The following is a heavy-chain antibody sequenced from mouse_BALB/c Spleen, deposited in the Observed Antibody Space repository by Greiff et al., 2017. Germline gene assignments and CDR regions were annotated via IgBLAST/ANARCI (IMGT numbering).Heavy chain of an antibody. CDR3: ARQGRSYYYAMDY. CDR2: IYPGDGDT. Sequence: QVQLQQSGAELVRPGSSVKISCKASGYAFSSYWMNWVKQRPGQGLEWIGQIYPGDGDTNYNGKFKGKATLTADKSSSTAYMQLSSLTSEDSAVYFCARQGRSYYYAMDYWGQGTSVTVSS. J-gene: IGHJ4*01. V-gene: IGHV1-80*01. CDR1: GYAFSSYW.